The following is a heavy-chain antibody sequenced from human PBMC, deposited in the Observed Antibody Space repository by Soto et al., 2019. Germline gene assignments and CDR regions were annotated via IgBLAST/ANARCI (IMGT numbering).Heavy chain of an antibody. CDR2: IIPILDIA. J-gene: IGHJ3*02. CDR3: AAGGHGAFAS. CDR1: GDTFSSYT. V-gene: IGHV1-69*02. D-gene: IGHD1-26*01. Sequence: QVQMVQSGAEVKKPGSSVKVSCKASGDTFSSYTISWVRQAPGQGLEWMGRIIPILDIANYAQKFQGRVTITADKSTSTAYMELSSLRSEDPAVYYCAAGGHGAFASWGQGTMVTVSS.